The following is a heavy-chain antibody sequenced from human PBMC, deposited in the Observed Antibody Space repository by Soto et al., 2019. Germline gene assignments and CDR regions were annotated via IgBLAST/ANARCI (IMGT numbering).Heavy chain of an antibody. V-gene: IGHV4-31*03. CDR1: GGSISSGGYY. J-gene: IGHJ5*02. D-gene: IGHD6-6*01. CDR2: IYYSGST. CDR3: ARDRRQRNWFDP. Sequence: SETLSLTCTVSGGSISSGGYYWSWIRQHPGKGLEWIGYIYYSGSTYYNPSLKSRVTISVDTSKNQFSLKLSSVTAADTAVYYCARDRRQRNWFDPWGQGTLVTVSS.